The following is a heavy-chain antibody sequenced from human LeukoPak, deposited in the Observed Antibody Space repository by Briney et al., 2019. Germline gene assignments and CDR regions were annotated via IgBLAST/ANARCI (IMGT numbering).Heavy chain of an antibody. D-gene: IGHD3-3*01. Sequence: PSETLSLTCTVCGGSISSYYWRWIRQPPGKGLEWIGYIYYSGSTNYNPSLKTRVTISGHTSKNQFSLNMISVTAADTAVYYCARVPRYDFWSGYLYYYYMDVWGKGTTVTVSS. J-gene: IGHJ6*03. CDR3: ARVPRYDFWSGYLYYYYMDV. CDR1: GGSISSYY. CDR2: IYYSGST. V-gene: IGHV4-59*13.